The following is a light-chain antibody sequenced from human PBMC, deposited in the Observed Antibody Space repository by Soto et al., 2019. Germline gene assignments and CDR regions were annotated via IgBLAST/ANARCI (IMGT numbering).Light chain of an antibody. CDR2: DVS. Sequence: QSVLTQPASVYGSPGQSITISCTGTSSDIGGYNYVSWYQQHPGKAPKLMIYDVSNRPSGVSNRFSGSKSGNTASLTISGLQAEDEADYYCYSYTGSITYVFGTGTKVTVL. V-gene: IGLV2-14*01. CDR1: SSDIGGYNY. CDR3: YSYTGSITYV. J-gene: IGLJ1*01.